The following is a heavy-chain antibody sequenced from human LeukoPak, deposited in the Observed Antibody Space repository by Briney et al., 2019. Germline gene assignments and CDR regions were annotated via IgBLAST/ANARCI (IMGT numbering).Heavy chain of an antibody. Sequence: GGSLRLSCAASGFTFSTYAMSWVRQAPGKGLEWVSAISGSGGSTYYADSVKGRFTISRDNSKNTLYLQMNSLRAEDTALYYCAKGSAAAGTGPFDYWGQGTLVTVSS. J-gene: IGHJ4*02. D-gene: IGHD6-13*01. CDR3: AKGSAAAGTGPFDY. V-gene: IGHV3-23*01. CDR1: GFTFSTYA. CDR2: ISGSGGST.